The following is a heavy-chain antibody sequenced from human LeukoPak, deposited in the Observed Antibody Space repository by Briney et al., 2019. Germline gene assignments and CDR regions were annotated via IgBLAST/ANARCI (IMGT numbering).Heavy chain of an antibody. J-gene: IGHJ3*02. Sequence: ASVKVSCKASGYTFTSYAMHWVRQAPGQRLEWMGWINAGNGNTKYSQKFQGRVTITRDTSASTAYMELSSLRSEDTAVYYCARPDSGYVFDAFDIWGQGTMVTVSS. CDR3: ARPDSGYVFDAFDI. CDR1: GYTFTSYA. D-gene: IGHD5-12*01. V-gene: IGHV1-3*01. CDR2: INAGNGNT.